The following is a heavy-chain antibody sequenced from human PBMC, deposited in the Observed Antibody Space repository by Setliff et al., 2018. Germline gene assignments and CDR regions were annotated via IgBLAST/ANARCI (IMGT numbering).Heavy chain of an antibody. CDR1: GFTFSSYS. J-gene: IGHJ4*02. CDR3: AKGSSDSRPYYFDY. CDR2: ISSSSSYI. V-gene: IGHV3-21*01. D-gene: IGHD2-2*01. Sequence: GGSLRLSCAASGFTFSSYSMNWVRQAPGKGLEWVSSISSSSSYIYYADPVKGRFTISRDNAKNTLYLQMSSLRLEDTAVYYCAKGSSDSRPYYFDYWGQGMLVTVSS.